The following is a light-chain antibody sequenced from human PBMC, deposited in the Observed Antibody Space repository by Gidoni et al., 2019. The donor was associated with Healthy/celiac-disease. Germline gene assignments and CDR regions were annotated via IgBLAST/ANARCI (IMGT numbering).Light chain of an antibody. Sequence: DIQMTQSPSSLSASVGDRVTITCRASQSISSYLNWYQQKPGKAHKLLIYAASSLQSGVQSRFSGSGYGTDFNLTISRLQPEDLATYYCQKSYSTPWTFGQGTKVEIK. CDR2: AAS. V-gene: IGKV1-39*01. CDR3: QKSYSTPWT. CDR1: QSISSY. J-gene: IGKJ1*01.